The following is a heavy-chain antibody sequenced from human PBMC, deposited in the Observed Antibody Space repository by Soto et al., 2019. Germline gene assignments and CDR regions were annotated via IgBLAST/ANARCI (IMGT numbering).Heavy chain of an antibody. Sequence: ASVKVSCKASGYTFTSYAMHWVRQAPGQRLEWMGWINAGNGNTKYSQKFQGRVTITRDTSASTAYMELSSLRSEDTAVYYCARDPTAGPVPAAFDIWGQGTMVTVSS. J-gene: IGHJ3*02. V-gene: IGHV1-3*01. CDR3: ARDPTAGPVPAAFDI. CDR1: GYTFTSYA. CDR2: INAGNGNT. D-gene: IGHD6-13*01.